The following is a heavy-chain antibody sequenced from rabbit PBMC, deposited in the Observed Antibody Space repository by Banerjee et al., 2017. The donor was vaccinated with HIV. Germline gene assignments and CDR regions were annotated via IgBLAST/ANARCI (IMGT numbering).Heavy chain of an antibody. D-gene: IGHD6-1*01. CDR1: GFSFSSSYY. V-gene: IGHV1S45*01. CDR3: ARGLTLVDL. CDR2: IYAGDAGNT. Sequence: QEQLEESGGDLVKPEGSLTLTCTASGFSFSSSYYMCWVRQAPGKGPEWIACIYAGDAGNTYYASWAKGRFTISKTSSTTVTLQMTSLTAADTATYFCARGLTLVDLWGPGTLVTVS. J-gene: IGHJ6*01.